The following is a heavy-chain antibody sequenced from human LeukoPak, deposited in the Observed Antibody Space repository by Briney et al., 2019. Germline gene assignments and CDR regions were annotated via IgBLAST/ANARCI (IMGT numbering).Heavy chain of an antibody. V-gene: IGHV1-24*01. CDR3: ATDLQGWLQLNY. D-gene: IGHD5-24*01. CDR2: FDPEDGET. Sequence: ASVKVSCKVSGYTLTELSMHWVRQVPGKGLEWMGGFDPEDGETIYAQKFQGRVTMTEDTSTDTAYMELSSLRSEDTAVYYCATDLQGWLQLNYWGQGTLVTVSS. CDR1: GYTLTELS. J-gene: IGHJ4*02.